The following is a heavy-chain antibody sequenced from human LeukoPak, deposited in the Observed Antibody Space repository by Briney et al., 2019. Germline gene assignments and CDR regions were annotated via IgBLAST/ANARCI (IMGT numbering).Heavy chain of an antibody. CDR2: INPSGGST. CDR1: GYTFTSYY. D-gene: IGHD1-26*01. J-gene: IGHJ4*02. CDR3: ARDSGSYPCDY. Sequence: GASVKVSCKASGYTFTSYYMHWVRQAPGQGLEWMGIINPSGGSTSYAQKFQGRVTMTGDTSTSTVYMELSSLRSEDTAVYYCARDSGSYPCDYWGQGTLVTVSS. V-gene: IGHV1-46*01.